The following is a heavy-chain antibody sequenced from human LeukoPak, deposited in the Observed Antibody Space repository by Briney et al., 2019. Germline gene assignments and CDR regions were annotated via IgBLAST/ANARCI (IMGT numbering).Heavy chain of an antibody. Sequence: GGSLRLSCVVSGFTFSTHAMTWVRQAPGKGLERVSDISGPGGSTYYADSVKGRFTISRDNSKNTLYLQMNSLRAEDTAVYYCARGARGYSSSWVQFDYWGQGTLVTVSS. D-gene: IGHD6-13*01. CDR2: ISGPGGST. CDR1: GFTFSTHA. J-gene: IGHJ4*02. CDR3: ARGARGYSSSWVQFDY. V-gene: IGHV3-23*01.